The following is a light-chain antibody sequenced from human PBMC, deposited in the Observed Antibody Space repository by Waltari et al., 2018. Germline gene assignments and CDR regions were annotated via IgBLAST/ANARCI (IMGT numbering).Light chain of an antibody. CDR3: QTGGHGTWV. CDR2: VSSDGSH. V-gene: IGLV4-69*01. Sequence: QLVLPQSPSASASPGASVKLTCTLSSGHSCNVIARLQQQPEKGPRYWMKVSSDGSHSKGDEIPDRFSGSTSGAERYLTISSVQPEDEADYYCQTGGHGTWVFGGGTKLTVL. CDR1: SGHSCNV. J-gene: IGLJ3*02.